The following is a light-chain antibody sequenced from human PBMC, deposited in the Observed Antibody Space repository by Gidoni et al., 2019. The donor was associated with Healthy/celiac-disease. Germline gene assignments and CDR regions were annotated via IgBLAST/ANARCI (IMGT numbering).Light chain of an antibody. V-gene: IGKV3-11*01. Sequence: EIVLTQSPATLSLSPGERATLSCRASQSVSSYLAWYQQKPGQAPRLLIYDASNRATGIPARFSGRGSGKDFTLTISSLEPEDFAFYYCQQRSNWQRLTFGGGTKVEIK. CDR2: DAS. CDR3: QQRSNWQRLT. CDR1: QSVSSY. J-gene: IGKJ4*01.